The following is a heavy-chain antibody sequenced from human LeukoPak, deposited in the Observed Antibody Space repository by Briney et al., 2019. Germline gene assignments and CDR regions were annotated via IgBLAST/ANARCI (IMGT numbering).Heavy chain of an antibody. J-gene: IGHJ6*02. CDR2: IKQDGSEK. Sequence: PGGSLRLSFAASGFTFSSYWMSWVRQAPGKGLEWVANIKQDGSEKYYVDSVKGRFTISRDNAKNSLYLQMNSLRAEDTAVYYCASQLRYFDPDYYYYGMDVWGQGTTVTVSS. V-gene: IGHV3-7*01. CDR1: GFTFSSYW. D-gene: IGHD3-9*01. CDR3: ASQLRYFDPDYYYYGMDV.